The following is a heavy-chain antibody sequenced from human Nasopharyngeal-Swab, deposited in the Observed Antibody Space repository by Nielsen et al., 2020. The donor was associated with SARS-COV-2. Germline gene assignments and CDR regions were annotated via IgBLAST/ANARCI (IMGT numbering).Heavy chain of an antibody. CDR3: AKSRGVVVIIDGMDV. D-gene: IGHD3-22*01. CDR2: IIWNSGSI. V-gene: IGHV3-9*01. CDR1: GFPFHDSA. J-gene: IGHJ6*02. Sequence: LSLTCAASGFPFHDSAMHWVRPAPGKGLEWVSGIIWNSGSIGYADSVKGRFTISRDNAKNSLYLQMNSLRAEDTDLYYCAKSRGVVVIIDGMDVWGQGTTVTVSS.